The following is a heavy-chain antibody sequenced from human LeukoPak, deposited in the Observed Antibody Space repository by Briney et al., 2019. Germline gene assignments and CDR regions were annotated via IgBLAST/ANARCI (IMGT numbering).Heavy chain of an antibody. Sequence: GGSLRLSCAASGFTFTNYAMTWVRQAPGKGLEWVSSISDTYATTYYTDSVKGRCTISRDNSKNTVYLQLNNLRAEDTAVYFCVRHDSFIPFWGQGTLVTISS. D-gene: IGHD2-21*01. CDR1: GFTFTNYA. CDR2: ISDTYATT. V-gene: IGHV3-23*01. CDR3: VRHDSFIPF. J-gene: IGHJ4*02.